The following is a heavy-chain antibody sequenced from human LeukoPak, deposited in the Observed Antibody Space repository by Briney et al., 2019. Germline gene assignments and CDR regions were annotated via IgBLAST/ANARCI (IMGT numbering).Heavy chain of an antibody. Sequence: GGSLRLSCAASGFTFSSYWMSWVRQTPGKGPEWVANIKEDGSEKYYVDSVKGRFTISRDNAKNSLYLQMNSLRAEDTAVYYCARVPVLRFLEWYDYWGQGTLVTVSS. J-gene: IGHJ4*02. V-gene: IGHV3-7*01. CDR3: ARVPVLRFLEWYDY. CDR1: GFTFSSYW. CDR2: IKEDGSEK. D-gene: IGHD3-3*01.